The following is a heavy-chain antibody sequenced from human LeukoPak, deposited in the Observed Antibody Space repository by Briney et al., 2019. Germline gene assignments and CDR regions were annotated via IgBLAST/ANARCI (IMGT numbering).Heavy chain of an antibody. Sequence: SETLSLTCAVYGGSFSGYYWSWIRQPPGKGLEWIGEINHSGSTNYNPSLKSRVTISVDTSKNQFSLKLSSVTAADTAVYCCARGPRYYYGSGSYMDVWGKGTTVTVSS. CDR2: INHSGST. V-gene: IGHV4-34*01. CDR3: ARGPRYYYGSGSYMDV. CDR1: GGSFSGYY. J-gene: IGHJ6*04. D-gene: IGHD3-10*01.